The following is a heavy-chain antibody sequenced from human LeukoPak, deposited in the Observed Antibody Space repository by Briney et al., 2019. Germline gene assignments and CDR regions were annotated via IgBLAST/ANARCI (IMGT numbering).Heavy chain of an antibody. CDR2: IYTSGST. CDR3: ARCLWEPDYYYYYMDV. CDR1: GGSISSYY. Sequence: SETLSLTCTVSGGSISSYYWSWIRQPAGKGLEWIGRIYTSGSTNYNPSLKSRVTMSVDTSKNQFSLKLSFVTAADTAVYYCARCLWEPDYYYYYMDVWGKGTTVTVSS. J-gene: IGHJ6*03. V-gene: IGHV4-4*07. D-gene: IGHD1-14*01.